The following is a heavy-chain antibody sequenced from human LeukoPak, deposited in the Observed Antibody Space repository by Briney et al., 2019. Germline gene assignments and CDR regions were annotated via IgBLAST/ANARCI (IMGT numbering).Heavy chain of an antibody. CDR2: IIPIFVTA. Sequence: SVKVSCKASGGTFSSYAISWVRQAPGQGLEWMGGIIPIFVTANYAQKFQGRVTITADKSTSTAYMELSSLRSEDTAVYYCARGGITMVRGVRRGAYYFDYWGQGTLVTVSS. D-gene: IGHD3-10*01. CDR1: GGTFSSYA. CDR3: ARGGITMVRGVRRGAYYFDY. J-gene: IGHJ4*02. V-gene: IGHV1-69*06.